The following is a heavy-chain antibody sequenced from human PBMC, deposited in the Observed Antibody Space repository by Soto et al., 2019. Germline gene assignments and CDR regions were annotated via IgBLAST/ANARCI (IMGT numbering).Heavy chain of an antibody. D-gene: IGHD4-17*01. Sequence: SQTLSLTCAISGDSVSSNSAAWNWIRQSPSRGLEWLGRTYYKSKWFNDYAVSVKSRITINPDTSKNQFSLQLNSVTPEDTAMYYCAKVDSTVTTKETAPYYYGMDVWGQGTTVTVSS. J-gene: IGHJ6*02. CDR3: AKVDSTVTTKETAPYYYGMDV. V-gene: IGHV6-1*01. CDR1: GDSVSSNSAA. CDR2: TYYKSKWFN.